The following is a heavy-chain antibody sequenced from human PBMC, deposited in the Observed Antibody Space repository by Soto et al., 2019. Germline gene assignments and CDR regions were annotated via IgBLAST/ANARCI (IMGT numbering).Heavy chain of an antibody. J-gene: IGHJ6*02. CDR1: GFTFSSYA. D-gene: IGHD3-10*01. V-gene: IGHV3-30*04. CDR3: AKDLSRRYGSGSWGMDV. CDR2: ISYDGSNK. Sequence: QVQLVESGGGVVQPGRSLRLSCAASGFTFSSYAMHWVRQAPGKGLEWVAVISYDGSNKYYADSVKGRFTISRDNSKNTLYLQMDSLRAEDTAVYYCAKDLSRRYGSGSWGMDVWGQGTTVTVSS.